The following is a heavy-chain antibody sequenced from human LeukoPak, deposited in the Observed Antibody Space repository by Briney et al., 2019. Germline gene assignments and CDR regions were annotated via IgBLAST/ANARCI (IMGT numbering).Heavy chain of an antibody. J-gene: IGHJ3*02. CDR2: IYYSGST. V-gene: IGHV4-30-4*08. CDR3: ATNPDDAFDI. Sequence: SETLSLTCTVSGGSISSGSYYWSWIRQPPGKGLEWIGYIYYSGSTYYNPSLKSRVTISVDTSKNQFSLKLSSVTAADTAVYYCATNPDDAFDIWGQGTMVTVSS. CDR1: GGSISSGSYY. D-gene: IGHD1/OR15-1a*01.